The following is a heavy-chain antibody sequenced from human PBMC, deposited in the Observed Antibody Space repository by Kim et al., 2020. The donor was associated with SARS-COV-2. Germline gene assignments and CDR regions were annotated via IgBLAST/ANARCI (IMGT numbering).Heavy chain of an antibody. Sequence: GGSLRLSCAASGFTFSSYAMHWVRQAPGKGLEWVAVISYDGSNKYYADSVKGRFTISRDNSKNTLYLQMNSLRAEDTAVYYCATFIVATIKGWFDPWGQG. CDR3: ATFIVATIKGWFDP. V-gene: IGHV3-30*04. J-gene: IGHJ5*02. CDR2: ISYDGSNK. D-gene: IGHD5-12*01. CDR1: GFTFSSYA.